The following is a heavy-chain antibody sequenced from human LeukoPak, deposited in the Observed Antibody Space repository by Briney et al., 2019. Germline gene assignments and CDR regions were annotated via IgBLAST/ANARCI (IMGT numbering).Heavy chain of an antibody. CDR3: VREDTPATANY. CDR2: ISGGGDIT. Sequence: GGSLRLSCAASGFTFSSYAMSWVRQTPGKGLEWVSVISGGGDITYYADSVTGRFTISRDNSKDTLFLQMHSLRPGDTAVYYCVREDTPATANYWGQGTLVTISS. V-gene: IGHV3-23*01. D-gene: IGHD2-21*02. CDR1: GFTFSSYA. J-gene: IGHJ4*02.